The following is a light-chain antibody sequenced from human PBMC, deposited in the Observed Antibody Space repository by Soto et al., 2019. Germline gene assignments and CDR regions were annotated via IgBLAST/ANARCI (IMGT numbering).Light chain of an antibody. CDR2: EVT. CDR3: GSYASATLI. Sequence: QSVLTQPASVSGSPGQSITISCTGSNSDIGAYDYVSWYQQHPGKPPTLLIYEVTFRPSGVPNRFSGSKSGNTATLTISGLLNEDKADYYCGSYASATLIFGGGTQLTVL. J-gene: IGLJ2*01. V-gene: IGLV2-14*01. CDR1: NSDIGAYDY.